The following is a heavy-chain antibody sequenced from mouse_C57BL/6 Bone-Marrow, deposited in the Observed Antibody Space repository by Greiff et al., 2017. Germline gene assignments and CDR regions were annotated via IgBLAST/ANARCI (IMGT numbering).Heavy chain of an antibody. CDR2: IYPGDGDT. CDR1: GYAFSSSW. Sequence: SGPELVKPGASVKISCKASGYAFSSSWMNWVKQRPGKGLEWIGRIYPGDGDTNYNGKFKGKATLTADKSSSTAYMQLSSLTSEDSAVYFCARSRYYGSSHWYFDVWGTGTTVTVSS. J-gene: IGHJ1*03. D-gene: IGHD1-1*01. CDR3: ARSRYYGSSHWYFDV. V-gene: IGHV1-82*01.